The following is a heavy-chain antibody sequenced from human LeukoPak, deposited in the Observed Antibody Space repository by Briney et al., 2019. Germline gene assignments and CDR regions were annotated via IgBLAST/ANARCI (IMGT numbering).Heavy chain of an antibody. CDR3: ARGSGDWTYYFDY. CDR1: GYSISSGYL. V-gene: IGHV4-38-2*02. Sequence: SQTLSLTCTVSGYSISSGYLWGWIRQPPGKGLEWIGSTYHGGTTYSNPSLKSRVIISEDTSKNQFSLKLSSVTAADTAVYYCARGSGDWTYYFDYWGQGTLVTVSS. CDR2: TYHGGTT. D-gene: IGHD2-21*02. J-gene: IGHJ4*02.